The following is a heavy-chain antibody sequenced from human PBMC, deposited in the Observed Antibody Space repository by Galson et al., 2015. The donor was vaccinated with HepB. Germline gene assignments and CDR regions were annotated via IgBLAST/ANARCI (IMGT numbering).Heavy chain of an antibody. V-gene: IGHV3-30-3*01. Sequence: LRLSCAASGFTFSSYAMHWVRQAPGKGLEWVAVISYDGSNKYYADSVKGRFTISRDNSKNTLYLQMNSLRAEDTAVYYCARDDIVVVPAAILGYYYYGMDVWGQGTTVTVSS. CDR1: GFTFSSYA. CDR3: ARDDIVVVPAAILGYYYYGMDV. J-gene: IGHJ6*02. CDR2: ISYDGSNK. D-gene: IGHD2-2*02.